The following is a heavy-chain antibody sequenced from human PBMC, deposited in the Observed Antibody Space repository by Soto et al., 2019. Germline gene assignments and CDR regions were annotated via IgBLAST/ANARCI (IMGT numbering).Heavy chain of an antibody. CDR2: TRNKANSYTT. J-gene: IGHJ4*02. CDR3: AREGVEAARRLLDY. D-gene: IGHD6-6*01. CDR1: GFTFSDHY. V-gene: IGHV3-72*01. Sequence: VQLVESGGGLVQPGGSLRLSCAASGFTFSDHYMDWVRQAPGKGLEWVGRTRNKANSYTTEYAASVKGRFTISRDDSKNSLYLQMNSLKTEDTAVYYCAREGVEAARRLLDYWGQGTLVTVSS.